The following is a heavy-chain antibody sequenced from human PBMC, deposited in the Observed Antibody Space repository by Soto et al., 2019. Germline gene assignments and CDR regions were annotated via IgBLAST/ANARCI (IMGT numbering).Heavy chain of an antibody. CDR3: VGTSSLQRYYMDV. D-gene: IGHD1-7*01. Sequence: PSPTLSLTCVISGDSVSSNSAAWNWIRQSPSRGLEWLGRTYYRSRWYNDYAVSVRSRITVNADTSKNQFSLHLNSVTPEDTAVYYCVGTSSLQRYYMDVWDKGSTVPVSS. V-gene: IGHV6-1*01. CDR2: TYYRSRWYN. J-gene: IGHJ6*03. CDR1: GDSVSSNSAA.